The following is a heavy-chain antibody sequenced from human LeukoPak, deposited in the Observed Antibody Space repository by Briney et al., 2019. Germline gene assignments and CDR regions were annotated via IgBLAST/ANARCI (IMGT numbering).Heavy chain of an antibody. CDR2: ISYEGSTK. J-gene: IGHJ4*02. CDR1: GFTFGSYW. CDR3: ARDRGPYYYGSGSYYNGVDY. Sequence: PGGSLSLSCVSSGFTFGSYWMTGVRQAPGKGLEWVAVISYEGSTKYYADSGKGRFTISRDNSKNTLYLQMNSLRAEDTAVYYCARDRGPYYYGSGSYYNGVDYWGQGTLVTVSS. V-gene: IGHV3-30*03. D-gene: IGHD3-10*01.